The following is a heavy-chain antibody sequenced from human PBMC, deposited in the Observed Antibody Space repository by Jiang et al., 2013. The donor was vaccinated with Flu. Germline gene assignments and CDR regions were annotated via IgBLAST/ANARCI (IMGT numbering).Heavy chain of an antibody. V-gene: IGHV1-2*04. CDR2: INPNSGGT. CDR3: ARGSVQTYSGSYQYTYDAFDI. CDR1: GYTFTGYY. Sequence: GAEVKKPGASVKVSCKASGYTFTGYYMHWVRQAPGQGLEWMGWINPNSGGTNYAQKFQGWVTMTRDTSISTAYMELSRLRSDDTAVYYCARGSVQTYSGSYQYTYDAFDIWGQGTMATVSS. J-gene: IGHJ3*02. D-gene: IGHD1-26*01.